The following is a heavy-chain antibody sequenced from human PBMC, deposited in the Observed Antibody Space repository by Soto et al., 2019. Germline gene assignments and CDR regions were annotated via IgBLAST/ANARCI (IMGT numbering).Heavy chain of an antibody. CDR3: ARGPYDSSGYPFGFDY. CDR1: GGSISSYY. CDR2: MYTSGST. V-gene: IGHV4-4*07. D-gene: IGHD3-22*01. J-gene: IGHJ4*02. Sequence: SETLSLTCTVSGGSISSYYWSWIRQPAGKGLGWIGRMYTSGSTNYNPSLKSRVTMSVDTSKNQFSLKLSSVTAADTAVYYCARGPYDSSGYPFGFDYWGQGTLVTVSS.